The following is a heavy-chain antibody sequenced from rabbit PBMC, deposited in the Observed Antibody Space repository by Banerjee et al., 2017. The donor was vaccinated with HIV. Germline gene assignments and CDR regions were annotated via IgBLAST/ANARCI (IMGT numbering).Heavy chain of an antibody. J-gene: IGHJ4*01. Sequence: QEQLEESGGDLVKPEGSLTLTCTASGFSFSNKYVMCWVRQAPGKGLEWIACINTSSGNTVYATWAKGRFTISKTSWTTVTLQMTSLTAADTATYFCARLDAGVIGWNFNLWGPGTLVTVS. V-gene: IGHV1S45*01. CDR1: GFSFSNKYV. D-gene: IGHD4-2*01. CDR3: ARLDAGVIGWNFNL. CDR2: INTSSGNT.